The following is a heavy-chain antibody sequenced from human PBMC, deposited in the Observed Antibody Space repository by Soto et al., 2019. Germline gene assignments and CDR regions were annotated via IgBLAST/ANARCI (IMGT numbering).Heavy chain of an antibody. CDR1: GGSISSSNW. CDR2: IYHSGST. D-gene: IGHD3-22*01. Sequence: PSETLSLTCAVSGGSISSSNWWSWVRQPPGKGLEWIGEIYHSGSTNYNPSLKSRVTISVDKSKNQFSLKLSSVTAADTAVYYCARFKRDDSSGFDPWGQGTLVTVSS. J-gene: IGHJ5*02. CDR3: ARFKRDDSSGFDP. V-gene: IGHV4-4*02.